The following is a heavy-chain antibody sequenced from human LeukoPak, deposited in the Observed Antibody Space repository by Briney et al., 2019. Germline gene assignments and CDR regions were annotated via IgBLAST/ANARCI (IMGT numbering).Heavy chain of an antibody. Sequence: SETLSLTCTVSGSSISSYYWSWIRQPAGEGLEWIGRIHTSGNTNYNPSLRSRVTMSVDTSKNQFSLKLTSVTAADTAFYYCARFSGTYRTFDYWGQGTLVTVSS. D-gene: IGHD1-26*01. CDR1: GSSISSYY. V-gene: IGHV4-4*07. CDR3: ARFSGTYRTFDY. CDR2: IHTSGNT. J-gene: IGHJ4*02.